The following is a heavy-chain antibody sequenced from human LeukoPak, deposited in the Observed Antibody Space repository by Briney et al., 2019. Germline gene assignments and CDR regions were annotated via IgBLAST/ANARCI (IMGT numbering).Heavy chain of an antibody. CDR1: GFTFSTYG. V-gene: IGHV3-30*18. Sequence: GGSLRLSCAASGFTFSTYGMHWVRQAPGKGLEWVAVIPYDGGNKHYADSVKGRFTISRDNSKNTLYLQMNSLRTEDTAVYYCAKETYYYGSGTYSQAIQHWGQGTLVTVSS. J-gene: IGHJ1*01. CDR2: IPYDGGNK. CDR3: AKETYYYGSGTYSQAIQH. D-gene: IGHD3-10*01.